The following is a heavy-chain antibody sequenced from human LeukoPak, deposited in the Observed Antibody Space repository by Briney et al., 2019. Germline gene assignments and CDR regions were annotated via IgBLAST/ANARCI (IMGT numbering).Heavy chain of an antibody. V-gene: IGHV1-69*05. CDR3: ARAGIVGATSHWYFDL. D-gene: IGHD1-26*01. J-gene: IGHJ2*01. CDR1: GGTFSSYA. CDR2: IIPTFGTA. Sequence: ASVKVSCKASGGTFSSYAISWVRQAPGQGLEWMGGIIPTFGTANYAQKFQGRVTITTDESTSTAYMELSSLRSEDTAVYYCARAGIVGATSHWYFDLWGRGTLVTVSS.